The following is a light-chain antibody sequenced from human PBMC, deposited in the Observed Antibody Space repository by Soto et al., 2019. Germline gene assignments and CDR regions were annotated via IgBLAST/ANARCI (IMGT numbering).Light chain of an antibody. CDR2: EGS. CDR1: SSDVGSYDL. V-gene: IGLV2-23*03. J-gene: IGLJ2*01. Sequence: QSALTQPASVSGSPGQSITISCTGTSSDVGSYDLVSWYQQHPGTAPKLMIYEGSKRPSGLSNRFSGSKSGNTASLTISRLQAEDEADYYCCSYAGSSTFLFGGGTKLTVL. CDR3: CSYAGSSTFL.